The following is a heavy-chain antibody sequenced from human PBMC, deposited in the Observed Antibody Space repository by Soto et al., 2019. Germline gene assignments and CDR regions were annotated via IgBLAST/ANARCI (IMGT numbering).Heavy chain of an antibody. Sequence: HPGGSLRLSCTTSGFTVSSSHMSWVRQAPGKGLDWVSVIYSGGNSYYAVSVQGRFTISRDNSKNTVYLQMNSLRGEDTAIYYCARLGPYGSETYSFRYNCFDPWGQGALVTVSS. CDR3: ARLGPYGSETYSFRYNCFDP. J-gene: IGHJ5*02. CDR1: GFTVSSSH. CDR2: IYSGGNS. V-gene: IGHV3-53*01. D-gene: IGHD3-10*01.